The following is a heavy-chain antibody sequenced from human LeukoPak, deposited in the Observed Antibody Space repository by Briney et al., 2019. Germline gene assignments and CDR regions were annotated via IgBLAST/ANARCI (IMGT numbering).Heavy chain of an antibody. CDR2: IYSGGST. Sequence: GGSLRLSCAAYGFTVSSNYMSWVRQAQGKGLEWVSVIYSGGSTYYADSVKGRFTISRDNPKNTLYLQMNSLRAEDTAVYYCAKEHSTSLLEYYYYYGMDVWGQGTTVTVSS. CDR1: GFTVSSNY. D-gene: IGHD2-2*01. J-gene: IGHJ6*02. V-gene: IGHV3-53*01. CDR3: AKEHSTSLLEYYYYYGMDV.